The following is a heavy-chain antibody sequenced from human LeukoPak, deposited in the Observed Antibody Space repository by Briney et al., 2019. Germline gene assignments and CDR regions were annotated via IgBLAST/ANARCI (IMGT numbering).Heavy chain of an antibody. V-gene: IGHV3-43*02. CDR3: ARDLYFDY. CDR1: GLPIADFA. CDR2: ISGDGVST. J-gene: IGHJ4*02. Sequence: GGSLRLSCVASGLPIADFAMHWVRQAPGKGLEWVPLISGDGVSTFYADSVKGRFTISRDITRNSLYLQMNSLRDEDTAVYYCARDLYFDYWGQGTLVTVSS.